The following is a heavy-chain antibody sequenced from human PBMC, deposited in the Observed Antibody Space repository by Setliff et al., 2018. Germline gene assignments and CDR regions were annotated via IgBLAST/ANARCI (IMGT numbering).Heavy chain of an antibody. CDR1: GFTFSLYG. CDR3: ARGLCGDDCRGGRFFDY. J-gene: IGHJ4*02. D-gene: IGHD2-21*02. Sequence: ASVKVSCAASGFTFSLYGMGWVRQAPGKGLEWISYITNSGSAIFYADSVKGRFTISRDNAMNSLFLQMNSLRAEDTAVYYCARGLCGDDCRGGRFFDYWGQGTLVTVSS. V-gene: IGHV3-48*01. CDR2: ITNSGSAI.